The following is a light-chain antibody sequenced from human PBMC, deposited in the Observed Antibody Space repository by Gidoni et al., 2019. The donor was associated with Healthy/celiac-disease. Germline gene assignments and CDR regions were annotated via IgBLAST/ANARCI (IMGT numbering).Light chain of an antibody. CDR1: QSISSW. J-gene: IGKJ1*01. CDR2: KAS. Sequence: DIQMTQSPSTLSASVGDRVTITCRASQSISSWLAWYQQKPGKAPKLLIYKASSLESGVPSRFSGSGSGTEFTLTISSLQPDDFATYYCQQYNSYRTFXPXTKVEIK. V-gene: IGKV1-5*03. CDR3: QQYNSYRT.